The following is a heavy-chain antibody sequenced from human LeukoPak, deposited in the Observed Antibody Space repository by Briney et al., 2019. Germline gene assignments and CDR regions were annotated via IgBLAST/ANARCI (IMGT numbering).Heavy chain of an antibody. CDR1: GFTFSSYA. CDR3: ARKDRYSYGCLDY. D-gene: IGHD5-18*01. J-gene: IGHJ4*02. V-gene: IGHV3-30*04. CDR2: ISYDVSNK. Sequence: PGGSLRLSCAASGFTFSSYAMHWVRQAPGKWLEWVAVISYDVSNKYYADSVKGRFTISKDNSKNTLYLQMNSLRAEDTAVYYCARKDRYSYGCLDYWGQGTLVTVSS.